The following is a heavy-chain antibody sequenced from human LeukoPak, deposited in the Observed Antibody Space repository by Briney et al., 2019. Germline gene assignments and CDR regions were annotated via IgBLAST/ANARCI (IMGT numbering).Heavy chain of an antibody. J-gene: IGHJ6*02. CDR1: GFTFDDYA. Sequence: GGSLRLSCAASGFTFDDYAMHWVRQAPGKGLEWVSGISWNSGSIGYADSVKGRFTISRDNAKNSLYLQMNSLRAEDTALYYCAKDLTGTTHYYYGMDVWGQGTTATVSS. D-gene: IGHD1-7*01. V-gene: IGHV3-9*01. CDR2: ISWNSGSI. CDR3: AKDLTGTTHYYYGMDV.